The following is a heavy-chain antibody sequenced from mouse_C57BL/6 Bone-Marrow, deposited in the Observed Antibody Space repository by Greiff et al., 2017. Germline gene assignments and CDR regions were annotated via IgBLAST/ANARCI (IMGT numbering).Heavy chain of an antibody. V-gene: IGHV14-4*01. Sequence: EVKLVESGAELVRPGASVKLSCTASGFNIKDDYMHWVKQRPEQGLEWIGWIDPENGDTEYASKFQGKATITVDTSSNTAYLQLSSLTSEDTAVYYCTRSAYWGQGTLVTVSA. CDR1: GFNIKDDY. CDR3: TRSAY. CDR2: IDPENGDT. J-gene: IGHJ3*01.